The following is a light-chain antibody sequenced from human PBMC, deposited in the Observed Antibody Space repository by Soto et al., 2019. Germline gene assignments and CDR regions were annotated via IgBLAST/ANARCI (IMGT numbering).Light chain of an antibody. J-gene: IGKJ4*01. CDR3: QQRSTGPPLS. Sequence: EIVLTQPPDTLCLSRGEGATLSSRASQSVDNYLAWYQQRPGQAPRLLIYDASNRASGIPARFIGSGSGTDLTLTISSLEPEDFAVYYCQQRSTGPPLSFGVGTKVDIK. CDR2: DAS. V-gene: IGKV3-11*01. CDR1: QSVDNY.